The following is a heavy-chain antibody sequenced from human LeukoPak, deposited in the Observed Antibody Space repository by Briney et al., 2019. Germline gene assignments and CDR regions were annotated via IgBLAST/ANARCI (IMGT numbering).Heavy chain of an antibody. Sequence: MASETLSLTCTVSGGSISSDSYYWSWIRQPAGKGLEWIGRIYTSGSTNYNPSLKSRVTISVDTPKNQFSLKLSSVTAADTAVYYCARAEWLYSSSFDYWGQGTLVTVSS. J-gene: IGHJ4*02. CDR2: IYTSGST. V-gene: IGHV4-61*02. CDR1: GGSISSDSYY. CDR3: ARAEWLYSSSFDY. D-gene: IGHD6-6*01.